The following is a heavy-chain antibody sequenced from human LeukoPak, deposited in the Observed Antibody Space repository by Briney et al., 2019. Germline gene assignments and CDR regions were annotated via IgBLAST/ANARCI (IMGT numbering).Heavy chain of an antibody. CDR2: ISSSGSTI. J-gene: IGHJ3*02. Sequence: GGSLRLSCAASGFTFSDYYMSWIRQAPGKGLEWVSYISSSGSTIYYADSVKGRFTISRDSSKNTLYLQMNSLRAEDTAVYYCAKDLMVIIVSGAFDIWGQGTMVTVSS. CDR1: GFTFSDYY. V-gene: IGHV3-11*01. CDR3: AKDLMVIIVSGAFDI. D-gene: IGHD3-3*01.